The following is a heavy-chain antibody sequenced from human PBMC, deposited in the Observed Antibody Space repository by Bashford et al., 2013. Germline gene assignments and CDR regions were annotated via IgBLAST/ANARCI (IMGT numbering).Heavy chain of an antibody. V-gene: IGHV1-2*02. D-gene: IGHD2-2*01. Sequence: ASVKVSCKASGYTFSDYYLHWVRQAPGQGLEWMGWINPNPNSGATKYAEMFQGRVTMTRDTSISTAYMELSSLRSDDTAVYYCARDGVVSYISNCSSTSCYYYYYGMDVWGQGTTVTGLL. CDR1: GYTFSDYY. CDR3: ARDGVVSYISNCSSTSCYYYYYGMDV. CDR2: INPNPNSGAT. J-gene: IGHJ6*02.